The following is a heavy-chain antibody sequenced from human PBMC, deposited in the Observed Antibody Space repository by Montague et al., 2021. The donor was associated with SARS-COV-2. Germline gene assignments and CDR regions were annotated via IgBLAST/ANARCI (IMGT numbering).Heavy chain of an antibody. D-gene: IGHD2-2*01. J-gene: IGHJ5*02. CDR3: ARQVVQLLLVYWFDP. Sequence: SETLSLTCTVSGGSISSSSYYWGWIRQPPGKGLEWIGSIYYSGSTYYNPSLKSRVTISVDTSKNQFSLKLSSVIAADTAVYYCARQVVQLLLVYWFDPWGRGTLVTVSS. V-gene: IGHV4-39*01. CDR1: GGSISSSSYY. CDR2: IYYSGST.